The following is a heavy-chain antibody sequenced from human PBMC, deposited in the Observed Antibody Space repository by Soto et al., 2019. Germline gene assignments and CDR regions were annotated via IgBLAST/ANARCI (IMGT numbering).Heavy chain of an antibody. V-gene: IGHV1-18*01. CDR3: VRDEWQQSPGDV. D-gene: IGHD2-21*01. CDR1: GYTFVSHG. J-gene: IGHJ4*02. CDR2: ISADNGNG. Sequence: ASVKVSCKASGYTFVSHGISWVRQAPGQVFEWMGWISADNGNGNSAQKFQDRVTMTIETSTSTAYMELRSLTYDDTAVYYCVRDEWQQSPGDVWGQRTLVTVSS.